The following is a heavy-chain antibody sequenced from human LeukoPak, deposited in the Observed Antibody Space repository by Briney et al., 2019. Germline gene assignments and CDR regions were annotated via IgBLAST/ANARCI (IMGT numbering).Heavy chain of an antibody. V-gene: IGHV4-38-2*02. D-gene: IGHD5-18*01. CDR3: ARDRGGYTYSHDY. CDR1: GYSLSSGYY. CDR2: FYYSGST. Sequence: SETLSLTCTVSGYSLSSGYYWGWIRPPPGKGLEWIGSFYYSGSTYYNPSLKSRITISVDTSKNQFSLRLTSVTAADTAFYYCARDRGGYTYSHDYWGQGTLVTVSS. J-gene: IGHJ4*02.